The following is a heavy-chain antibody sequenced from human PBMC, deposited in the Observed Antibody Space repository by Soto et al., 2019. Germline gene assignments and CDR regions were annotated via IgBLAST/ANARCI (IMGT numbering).Heavy chain of an antibody. CDR3: AHRGHDFQDAFDV. V-gene: IGHV2-5*02. CDR2: ILWDDDE. J-gene: IGHJ3*01. Sequence: QITLKESGLTLVKPTQTLTLTCTFSGFSFTTSGVGVGWIRQPPGKALEWLALILWDDDERYSSSLKSRLTITKDTAKTQVVLIMTNMDPVDTATYYCAHRGHDFQDAFDVWGQGTMVTVSS. D-gene: IGHD2-21*02. CDR1: GFSFTTSGVG.